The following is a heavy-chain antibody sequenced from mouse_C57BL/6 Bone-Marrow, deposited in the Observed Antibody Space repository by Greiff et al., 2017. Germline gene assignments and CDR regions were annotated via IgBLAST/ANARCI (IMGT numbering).Heavy chain of an antibody. CDR2: INPNNGGT. CDR1: GYTFTDYY. D-gene: IGHD2-4*01. V-gene: IGHV1-26*01. CDR3: AGDDYDTWFAY. J-gene: IGHJ3*01. Sequence: VQLQQSGPELVKPGASVKISCKASGYTFTDYYMNWVKQSHGKSLEWIGDINPNNGGTSYNQKFKGKATLTVDTSSSTAYMELRSLTSEDSAVYYCAGDDYDTWFAYWGQGTLVTVAA.